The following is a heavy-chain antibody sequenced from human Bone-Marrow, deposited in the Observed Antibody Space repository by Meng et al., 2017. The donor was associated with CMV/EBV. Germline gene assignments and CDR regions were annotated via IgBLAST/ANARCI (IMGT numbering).Heavy chain of an antibody. CDR1: DDSISGYY. Sequence: SETLSLTCIVSDDSISGYYWSWIRQPPGKGLEWIGYIYYIGSTNYSPSLKSRLTISMDTSKNQLSLKLSSVTAADTAVYYCASGQDWSGSYPSWGQGTLVTVSS. V-gene: IGHV4-59*12. CDR3: ASGQDWSGSYPS. J-gene: IGHJ4*02. CDR2: IYYIGST. D-gene: IGHD1-26*01.